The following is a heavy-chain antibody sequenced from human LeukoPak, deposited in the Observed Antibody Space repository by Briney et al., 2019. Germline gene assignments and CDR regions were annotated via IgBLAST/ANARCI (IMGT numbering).Heavy chain of an antibody. Sequence: SETLSLTCTVSGGSISSDYWSWIRQPPGKGLEWIGDIYYSGSTNYNPSLKSRGTISVDTSKNQFSLKLSSVTAAATAVYSCAKTVAGSSYFDLWGRGTLVTVSS. J-gene: IGHJ2*01. CDR1: GGSISSDY. D-gene: IGHD6-19*01. CDR2: IYYSGST. CDR3: AKTVAGSSYFDL. V-gene: IGHV4-59*08.